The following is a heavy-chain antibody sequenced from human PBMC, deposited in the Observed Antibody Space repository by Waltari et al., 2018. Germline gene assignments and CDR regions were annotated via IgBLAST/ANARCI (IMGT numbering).Heavy chain of an antibody. Sequence: EVQVVESGGGLVQPGGSVRLSCAAYGFTFSSSGMTWVRQAPGKGLEWVANIKTDGSETYYVDSVKGRFTISRDNTKNSLYLQMSSLRAEDTAVYYCAIGGVETSWYWRYWGQGTLVTVSS. CDR3: AIGGVETSWYWRY. CDR1: GFTFSSSG. CDR2: IKTDGSET. J-gene: IGHJ4*02. D-gene: IGHD6-13*01. V-gene: IGHV3-7*01.